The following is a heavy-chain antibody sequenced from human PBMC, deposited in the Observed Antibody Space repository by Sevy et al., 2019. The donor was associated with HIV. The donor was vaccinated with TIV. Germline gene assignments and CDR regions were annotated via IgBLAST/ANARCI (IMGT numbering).Heavy chain of an antibody. CDR1: GFTFSSYA. CDR2: ISGSGGST. D-gene: IGHD3-22*01. J-gene: IGHJ4*02. V-gene: IGHV3-23*01. CDR3: AKESPGYNYDSSGSLDY. Sequence: GESLKISCAASGFTFSSYAMSWVRQAPGKGLEWVSAISGSGGSTYYADSVKGRFTISRDNSKNTLYLQMNSLRAEDTAVYYCAKESPGYNYDSSGSLDYWGQRTLVTVSS.